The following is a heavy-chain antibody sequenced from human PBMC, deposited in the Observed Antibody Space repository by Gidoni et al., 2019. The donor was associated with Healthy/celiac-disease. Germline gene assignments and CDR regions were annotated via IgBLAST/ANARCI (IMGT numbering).Heavy chain of an antibody. J-gene: IGHJ6*02. CDR2: IWYDGSNK. CDR1: GFTFSSYG. D-gene: IGHD5-12*01. CDR3: ARDYISGYDRGAYYGMDV. V-gene: IGHV3-33*01. Sequence: QVQLVESGGGVVQPGRSLRLSCAASGFTFSSYGMHWVRQAPGKGLEWVAVIWYDGSNKYYADSVKGRFTISRDNSKNTLYLQMNSLRAEDTAVYYCARDYISGYDRGAYYGMDVWGQGTTVTVSS.